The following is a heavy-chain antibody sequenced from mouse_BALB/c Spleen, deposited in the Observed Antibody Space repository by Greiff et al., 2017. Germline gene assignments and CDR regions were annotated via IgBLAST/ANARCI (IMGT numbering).Heavy chain of an antibody. J-gene: IGHJ3*01. CDR1: GYTFTDYE. CDR2: IDPETGGT. V-gene: IGHV1-15*01. CDR3: TRSGNYCGRGFAY. D-gene: IGHD1-1*01. Sequence: QVQLQQSGAELVRPGASVTLSCKASGYTFTDYEMHWVKQTPVHGLEWIGAIDPETGGTAYNQKFKGKATLTADKSSSTAYMELRSLTSEDSAVYYCTRSGNYCGRGFAYWGQGTLVTVSA.